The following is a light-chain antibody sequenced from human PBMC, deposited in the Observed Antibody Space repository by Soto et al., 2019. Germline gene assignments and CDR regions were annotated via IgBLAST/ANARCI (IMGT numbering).Light chain of an antibody. Sequence: EIVLTQSPATLSLSPGERATLSCRASQSVRRNLAWYQQKPGQAPRLLIYGASTRAPGVPARLSGSGSGTEFTLTITSLQSEDFAVYYCQQYNTWPPTFAQAPKVDI. J-gene: IGKJ1*01. CDR1: QSVRRN. V-gene: IGKV3-15*01. CDR3: QQYNTWPPT. CDR2: GAS.